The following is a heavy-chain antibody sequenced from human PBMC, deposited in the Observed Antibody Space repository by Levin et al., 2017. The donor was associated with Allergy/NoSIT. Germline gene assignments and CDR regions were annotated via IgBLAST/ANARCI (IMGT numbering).Heavy chain of an antibody. V-gene: IGHV5-51*01. J-gene: IGHJ4*02. CDR3: AIRGAAGDSFGYYFDY. Sequence: RGESLKISCKGSGYSFPSYWIGWVRQMPGKGLEWMGIIYPGDSDTRYTPSFQGQVTISVDKSISTAYLQWSSLKASDTAMYYCAIRGAAGDSFGYYFDYWGRGTLVTVSS. D-gene: IGHD2-21*02. CDR1: GYSFPSYW. CDR2: IYPGDSDT.